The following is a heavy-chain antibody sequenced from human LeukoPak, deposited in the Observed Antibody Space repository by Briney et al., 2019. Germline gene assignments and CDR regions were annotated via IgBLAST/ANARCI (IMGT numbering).Heavy chain of an antibody. CDR3: AKDSPGYSSEAFDI. CDR2: ISGSGGST. CDR1: GFTVSSNY. V-gene: IGHV3-23*01. J-gene: IGHJ3*02. Sequence: PGGSLRLSCAASGFTVSSNYMSWVRQAPGKGLEWVSAISGSGGSTYYADSVKGRFTISRDNSKNTLYLQMNSLRAEDTAVYYCAKDSPGYSSEAFDIWGQGTMVTVSS. D-gene: IGHD6-13*01.